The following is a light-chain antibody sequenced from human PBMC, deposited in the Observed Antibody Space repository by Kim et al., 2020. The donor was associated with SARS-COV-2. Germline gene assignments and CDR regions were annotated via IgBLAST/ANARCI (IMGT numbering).Light chain of an antibody. CDR1: SLRRYY. Sequence: SSELTQDPAVSVALGQTVRITCQGDSLRRYYASWYQQKPGQAPVLVIYGKDSRPSGIPARFSGPRSGDTASLIITGAQAEDEADYYCKSRDSTGEHVVFG. CDR2: GKD. V-gene: IGLV3-19*01. J-gene: IGLJ2*01. CDR3: KSRDSTGEHVV.